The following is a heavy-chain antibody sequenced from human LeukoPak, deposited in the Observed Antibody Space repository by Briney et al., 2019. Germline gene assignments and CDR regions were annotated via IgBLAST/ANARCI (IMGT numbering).Heavy chain of an antibody. V-gene: IGHV1-2*02. CDR3: ARGFTMVRGVIITLWDY. CDR1: GYTFTGYY. J-gene: IGHJ4*02. CDR2: INPNSGGT. Sequence: ASVKVSCKASGYTFTGYYMHWVRQAPGQGLEWMGWINPNSGGTNYAQKFQGRVTMTRDTSISTAYMELSRLRSDDTAVYYCARGFTMVRGVIITLWDYWGQGTLVTVSS. D-gene: IGHD3-10*01.